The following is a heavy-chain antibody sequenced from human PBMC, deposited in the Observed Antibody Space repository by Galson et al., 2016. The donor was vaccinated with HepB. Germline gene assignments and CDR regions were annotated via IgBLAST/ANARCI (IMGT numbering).Heavy chain of an antibody. CDR2: ISGSGDNT. D-gene: IGHD3-3*01. CDR1: GFTFSSYA. V-gene: IGHV3-23*01. J-gene: IGHJ4*02. Sequence: SLRLSCAASGFTFSSYAMTWVRQAPGKGLEWVSTISGSGDNTYYADSEKGRFTISRDNSKNTQSLQMNSLRAEDTAVYYCAKDLITIFGVVDWRYSWGQGTLVTVSS. CDR3: AKDLITIFGVVDWRYS.